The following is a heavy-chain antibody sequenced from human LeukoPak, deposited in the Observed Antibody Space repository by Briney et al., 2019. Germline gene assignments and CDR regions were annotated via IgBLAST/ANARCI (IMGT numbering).Heavy chain of an antibody. V-gene: IGHV4-59*01. CDR3: ARNYVDIIGDI. Sequence: SETPSLTCTVSGGSISSYYWSWIRQPPGKGLEWIGYIYYSGSTNYNPSLKSRVTISVDTSKNQFSLKLSSVTAADTAVYYCARNYVDIIGDIWGQGTMVTVSS. CDR1: GGSISSYY. D-gene: IGHD5-12*01. CDR2: IYYSGST. J-gene: IGHJ3*02.